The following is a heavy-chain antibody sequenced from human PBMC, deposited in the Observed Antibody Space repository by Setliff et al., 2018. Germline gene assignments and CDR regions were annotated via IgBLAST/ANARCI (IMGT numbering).Heavy chain of an antibody. J-gene: IGHJ4*02. CDR2: ISAYSGNT. CDR1: GDTFSTYA. V-gene: IGHV1-18*01. D-gene: IGHD2-2*01. Sequence: ASVKVSCKASGDTFSTYALSWVRQGPGQGLEWMGWISAYSGNTYYAQKLHDRVTLTTDTSTSTAYMELRSLGTDDTAVYYCSRLVRYCTTTTCQRASGGEFWGQGTLVTVSS. CDR3: SRLVRYCTTTTCQRASGGEF.